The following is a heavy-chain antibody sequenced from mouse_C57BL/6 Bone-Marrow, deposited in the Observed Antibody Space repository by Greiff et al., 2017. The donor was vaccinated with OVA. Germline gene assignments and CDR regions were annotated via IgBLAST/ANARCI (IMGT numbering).Heavy chain of an antibody. CDR3: TSRQLRLSWFAY. D-gene: IGHD3-2*02. CDR1: GFTFSDAW. J-gene: IGHJ3*01. Sequence: EVKLVESGGGLVQPGGSIKLSCAASGFTFSDAWMDWVRQSPEKGLEWVAEIRNKANNHATYYAESVKGRFTISRDDSKSSVYLQMNSLRAEDTGIYYCTSRQLRLSWFAYWGQGTLVTVSA. V-gene: IGHV6-6*01. CDR2: IRNKANNHAT.